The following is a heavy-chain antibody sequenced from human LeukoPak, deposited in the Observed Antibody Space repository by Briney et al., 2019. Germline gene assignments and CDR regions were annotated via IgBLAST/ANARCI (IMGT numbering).Heavy chain of an antibody. V-gene: IGHV4-59*08. CDR1: GGSISSYY. CDR3: ARHLAHDYGDYGAFDI. D-gene: IGHD4-17*01. Sequence: SETLSLTCTVSGGSISSYYWSWIRQPPGKGLEWIGYIYHSGSTNYNPSLKSRVTISVDTSKNQFSPKLSSVTAADTAVYYCARHLAHDYGDYGAFDIWGQGTMVTVSS. J-gene: IGHJ3*02. CDR2: IYHSGST.